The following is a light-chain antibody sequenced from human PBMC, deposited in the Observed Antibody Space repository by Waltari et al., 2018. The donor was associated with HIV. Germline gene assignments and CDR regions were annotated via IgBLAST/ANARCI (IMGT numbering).Light chain of an antibody. J-gene: IGLJ2*01. Sequence: QSALTQPASVSGSPGQSITISCTGTTSAFGGYNSVSWYQQHPAKAPKLVILDVSNRPSGVSNRFSGSKSGNTASLTISGLQAEDEAYYYCSSYTNSDTVVFGGGTKVTVL. V-gene: IGLV2-14*03. CDR2: DVS. CDR1: TSAFGGYNS. CDR3: SSYTNSDTVV.